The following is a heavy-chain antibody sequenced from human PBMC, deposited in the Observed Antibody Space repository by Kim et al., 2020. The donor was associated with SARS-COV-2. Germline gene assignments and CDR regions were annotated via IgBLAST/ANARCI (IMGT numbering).Heavy chain of an antibody. J-gene: IGHJ4*02. D-gene: IGHD5-12*01. Sequence: GGSLRLSCAASGFTVSSNYMSWVRQAPGKGLEWVSVIYSGGSTYYADSVKGRFTISRDNSKNTLYLQMNSLRAEDTAVYYCVREGDGYNIPPALGGQGTLVTVSS. V-gene: IGHV3-53*01. CDR3: VREGDGYNIPPAL. CDR2: IYSGGST. CDR1: GFTVSSNY.